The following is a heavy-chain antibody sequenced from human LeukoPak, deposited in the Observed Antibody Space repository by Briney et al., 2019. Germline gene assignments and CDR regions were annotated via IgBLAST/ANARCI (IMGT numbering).Heavy chain of an antibody. CDR3: ASGNWRYYFDY. CDR2: IYYSGST. Sequence: SETLSLTCTVSGGSISSYYWSWIRQPPGKGLEWIGCIYYSGSTNYNPSLKSRVTISVDTSKNQFSLKLSSMTAADTAVYYCASGNWRYYFDYWGQGTLLTVSS. J-gene: IGHJ4*02. V-gene: IGHV4-59*01. CDR1: GGSISSYY. D-gene: IGHD1-1*01.